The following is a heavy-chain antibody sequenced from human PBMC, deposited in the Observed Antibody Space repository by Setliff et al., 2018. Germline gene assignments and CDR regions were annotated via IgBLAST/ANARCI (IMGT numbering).Heavy chain of an antibody. CDR3: ARRMWELRSDAFDI. CDR1: GYTFTTYY. J-gene: IGHJ3*02. Sequence: ASVKVSCKASGYTFTTYYMHWVRQAPGQGLEWMGVINPGDGSTTYAQKFQGRVKMTRDTSTNTVYMQLNGLRFEDRAVYYCARRMWELRSDAFDIWG. D-gene: IGHD1-26*01. V-gene: IGHV1-46*01. CDR2: INPGDGST.